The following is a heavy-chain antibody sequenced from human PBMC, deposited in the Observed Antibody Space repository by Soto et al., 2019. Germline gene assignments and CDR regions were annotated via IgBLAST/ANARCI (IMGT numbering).Heavy chain of an antibody. V-gene: IGHV1-18*01. D-gene: IGHD5-12*01. Sequence: GASVKVSCKASGYTFTSYVITWVRHAPGQGLEWMGWISAYNGNTKYAQKLQGRVTMTTDTSTSTAYMELRSLRSDDTAVYYCARVRWDSGYDSDAFDIWGQGTMVTVSS. CDR1: GYTFTSYV. CDR2: ISAYNGNT. J-gene: IGHJ3*02. CDR3: ARVRWDSGYDSDAFDI.